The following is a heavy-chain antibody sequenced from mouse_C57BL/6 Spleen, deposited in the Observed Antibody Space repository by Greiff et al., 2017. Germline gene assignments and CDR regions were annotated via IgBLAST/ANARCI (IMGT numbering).Heavy chain of an antibody. CDR2: IYPSDSET. CDR1: GYTFTSYW. V-gene: IGHV1-61*01. J-gene: IGHJ4*01. Sequence: VQLQESGAELVRPGSSVKLSCKASGYTFTSYWMDWVKQRPGQGLEWIGNIYPSDSETHYNQKFKDKATLTVDKSSSTAYMQLSSLTSEDSAVYYCARSMMVTTLYYYAMDYWGQGTSVTVSS. D-gene: IGHD2-3*01. CDR3: ARSMMVTTLYYYAMDY.